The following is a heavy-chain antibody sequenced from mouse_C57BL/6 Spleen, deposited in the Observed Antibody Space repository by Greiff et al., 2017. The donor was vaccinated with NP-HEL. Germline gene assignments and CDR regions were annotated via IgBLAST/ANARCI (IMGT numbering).Heavy chain of an antibody. J-gene: IGHJ2*01. V-gene: IGHV1-52*01. CDR3: ARGGMSTHYFDY. CDR2: IDPSDSET. CDR1: GYTFTSYW. Sequence: QVQLQQPGAELVRPGSSVKLSCKASGYTFTSYWMHWVKQRPIQGLEWIGNIDPSDSETHYNQKFKDKATLTVDKSSSTAYMQLSSLTSEDSAVYYCARGGMSTHYFDYWGQGTTLTVSS. D-gene: IGHD5-1*01.